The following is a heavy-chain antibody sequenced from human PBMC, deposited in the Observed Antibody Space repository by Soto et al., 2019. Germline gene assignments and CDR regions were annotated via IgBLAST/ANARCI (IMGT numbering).Heavy chain of an antibody. V-gene: IGHV1-18*01. CDR3: ARAFFYQGSDSRGYSFDAFDF. CDR1: GYTFTISG. D-gene: IGHD3-22*01. J-gene: IGHJ3*01. Sequence: GASVKVSCKASGYTFTISGMIWVRQAPGQGLEWMGWISAHTGSSEYAQRFQGRVTMTTDRSTSTAYMELRSLRSDDTAVYYCARAFFYQGSDSRGYSFDAFDFWGPGTLVTVSS. CDR2: ISAHTGSS.